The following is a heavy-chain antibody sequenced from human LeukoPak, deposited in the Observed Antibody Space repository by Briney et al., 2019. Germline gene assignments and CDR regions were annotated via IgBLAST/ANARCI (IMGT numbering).Heavy chain of an antibody. V-gene: IGHV1-69*13. CDR1: GGTFSSYA. J-gene: IGHJ3*02. CDR2: IIPIFGTA. Sequence: GASVKVSCKASGGTFSSYAISWVRQAPGQGLEWMGGIIPIFGTANYAQKFQGRVTITADESTSTAYMELSSLRSEDTAVYYCARGTLERRGGAFDIWGQGTMVTVSS. D-gene: IGHD1-1*01. CDR3: ARGTLERRGGAFDI.